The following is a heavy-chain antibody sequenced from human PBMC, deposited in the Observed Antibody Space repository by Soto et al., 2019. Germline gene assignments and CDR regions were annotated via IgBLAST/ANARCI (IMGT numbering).Heavy chain of an antibody. CDR2: IYPGDSDT. Sequence: GESLKISCKGSGYSFTSYWIGWVRQMPGKGLEWMGIIYPGDSDTRYSPSFQGQVTISADKSISTAYLQWSSLKASDTAMYYCARTPNDYGEWGLYYFDYWGQGTLVTVSS. D-gene: IGHD4-17*01. CDR3: ARTPNDYGEWGLYYFDY. CDR1: GYSFTSYW. J-gene: IGHJ4*02. V-gene: IGHV5-51*01.